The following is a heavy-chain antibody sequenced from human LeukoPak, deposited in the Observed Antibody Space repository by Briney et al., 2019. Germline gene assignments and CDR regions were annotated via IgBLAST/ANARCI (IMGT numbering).Heavy chain of an antibody. Sequence: SVKVSCKASGGTFSSYAISWVRQAPGQGLEWMGRIIPIFGTANYAQKFQGRVTITTDESTSTAYMELRSLRSDDTAVYYCAREGVDYYGSGSYYFGYYYYYYMDVWGKGTTVTVSS. CDR1: GGTFSSYA. V-gene: IGHV1-69*05. CDR3: AREGVDYYGSGSYYFGYYYYYYMDV. D-gene: IGHD3-10*01. CDR2: IIPIFGTA. J-gene: IGHJ6*03.